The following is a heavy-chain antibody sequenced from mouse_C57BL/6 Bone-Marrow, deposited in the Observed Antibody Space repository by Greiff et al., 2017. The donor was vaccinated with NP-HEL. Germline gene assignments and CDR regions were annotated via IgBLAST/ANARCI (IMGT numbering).Heavy chain of an antibody. D-gene: IGHD2-4*01. CDR3: AREGLYYDYFDY. CDR1: GYTFTSYW. J-gene: IGHJ2*01. Sequence: VQLQQPGAELVMPGASVKLSCKASGYTFTSYWMHWVKQRPGQGLEWIGEIDPSDSYTNYNQKFKGKSTLTVDKSSSTAYMQLSSLTSEDSAVYYCAREGLYYDYFDYWGQGTTLTVSS. V-gene: IGHV1-69*01. CDR2: IDPSDSYT.